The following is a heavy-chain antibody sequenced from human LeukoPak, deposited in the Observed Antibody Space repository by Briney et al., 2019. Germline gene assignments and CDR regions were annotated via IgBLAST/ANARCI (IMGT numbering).Heavy chain of an antibody. D-gene: IGHD1-1*01. V-gene: IGHV3-20*01. CDR2: INCNGGST. CDR3: AREILEPGKPHEY. CDR1: GFTLGNYG. J-gene: IGHJ4*02. Sequence: PGGSLRLSCAASGFTLGNYGMSWVRHAPGKGLEWVSGINCNGGSTGYADSVKGRFTISRDNAKNSLYLQMNSLRAEDTAMYCAREILEPGKPHEYWGQGTQVTVSS.